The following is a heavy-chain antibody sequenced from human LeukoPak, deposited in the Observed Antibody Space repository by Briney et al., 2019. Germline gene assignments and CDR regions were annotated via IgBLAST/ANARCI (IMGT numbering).Heavy chain of an antibody. V-gene: IGHV3-23*01. CDR3: AKDRAMVNFYYLDY. D-gene: IGHD5-18*01. Sequence: GGSLRLSCAASGFTFSSYAMSWVRQAPGKGLEWVSVISGSGGSTYYEDSVKGRLTISRDNSKNTLYLQMNSLRAEDTAVYYCAKDRAMVNFYYLDYWGQGTLVTVSS. J-gene: IGHJ4*02. CDR1: GFTFSSYA. CDR2: ISGSGGST.